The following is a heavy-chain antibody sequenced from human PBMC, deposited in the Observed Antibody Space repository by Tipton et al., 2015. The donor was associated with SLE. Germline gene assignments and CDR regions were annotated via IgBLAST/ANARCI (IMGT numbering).Heavy chain of an antibody. CDR1: GFTFSSYW. D-gene: IGHD3-22*01. V-gene: IGHV3-74*01. Sequence: SLRLSCAASGFTFSSYWMHWVRQAPGKGLVWVSRINSDGSSTSYADSVKGRFTISRDNAKNTLYLQMNSLRAEDTAVYYCAREPVVIDDAFDIWGQGTMVTVSS. CDR3: AREPVVIDDAFDI. CDR2: INSDGSST. J-gene: IGHJ3*02.